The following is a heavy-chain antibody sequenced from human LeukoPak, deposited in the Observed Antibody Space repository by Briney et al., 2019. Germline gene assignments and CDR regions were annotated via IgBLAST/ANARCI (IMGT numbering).Heavy chain of an antibody. CDR1: GFTFDDYA. CDR3: ARDPQWELHASHFDY. D-gene: IGHD1-26*01. V-gene: IGHV3-9*01. Sequence: PGRSLRLSCAASGFTFDDYAMHWVRQAPGKGLEWVSGISWNSGSIGYADSVKGRFTISRDNAKNSLYLQMNSLRAEDTAVYYCARDPQWELHASHFDYWGQGTLVTVSS. CDR2: ISWNSGSI. J-gene: IGHJ4*02.